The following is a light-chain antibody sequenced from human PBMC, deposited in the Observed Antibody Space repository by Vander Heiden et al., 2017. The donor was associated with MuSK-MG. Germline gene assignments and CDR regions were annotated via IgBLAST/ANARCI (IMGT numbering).Light chain of an antibody. CDR1: QTIYYSSTNKNY. CDR2: WAS. CDR3: QQDHSFPYT. Sequence: DIVMTQSPDSLAVSLGERATINCKSSQTIYYSSTNKNYLAWYQQRPGQPPKLLIYWASTRESGVPDRFSGSGSGTDFTLTISSLQAEDVAVYYCQQDHSFPYTFGQGTTLEIK. J-gene: IGKJ2*01. V-gene: IGKV4-1*01.